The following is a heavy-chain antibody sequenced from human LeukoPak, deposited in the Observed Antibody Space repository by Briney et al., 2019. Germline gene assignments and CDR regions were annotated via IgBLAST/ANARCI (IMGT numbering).Heavy chain of an antibody. Sequence: GGSLRLSCAASGFTFSSYAMSWVRQAPGKGLEWVAVISYDGSNKYYADSVKGRFTISRDNSKNTLYLQMNSLRAEDTAVYYCARTTTVTTRAPFDYWGQGTLVTVSS. CDR3: ARTTTVTTRAPFDY. CDR2: ISYDGSNK. V-gene: IGHV3-30-3*01. CDR1: GFTFSSYA. D-gene: IGHD4-17*01. J-gene: IGHJ4*02.